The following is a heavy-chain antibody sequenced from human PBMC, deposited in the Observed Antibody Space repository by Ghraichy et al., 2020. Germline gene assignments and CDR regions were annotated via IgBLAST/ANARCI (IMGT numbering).Heavy chain of an antibody. D-gene: IGHD3-10*01. CDR1: GGSISSYY. Sequence: SETLSLTCTVSGGSISSYYWSWIRQPAGKGLEWIGRIYTSGSTNYNPSLKSRVTMSVDTSKNQFSLKLSSVTAADTAVYYCARGRRILWFGELRGYYFDYWGQGTLVTVSS. J-gene: IGHJ4*02. CDR2: IYTSGST. CDR3: ARGRRILWFGELRGYYFDY. V-gene: IGHV4-4*07.